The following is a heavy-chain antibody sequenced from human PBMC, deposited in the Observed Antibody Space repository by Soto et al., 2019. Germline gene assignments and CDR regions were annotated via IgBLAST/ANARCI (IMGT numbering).Heavy chain of an antibody. V-gene: IGHV4-39*01. J-gene: IGHJ6*03. CDR1: GGSISSSSYY. CDR3: ARPGIAAAGTRNYYYYMDV. Sequence: QLQLQESGPGLVKPSETLSLTCTVSGGSISSSSYYWGWIRQPPGKGLEWIGSIYYSGSTYYNPSLKSRVTICVDTSKNQFSLKLSSVTAADTAVYYCARPGIAAAGTRNYYYYMDVWGKGTTVTVSS. CDR2: IYYSGST. D-gene: IGHD6-13*01.